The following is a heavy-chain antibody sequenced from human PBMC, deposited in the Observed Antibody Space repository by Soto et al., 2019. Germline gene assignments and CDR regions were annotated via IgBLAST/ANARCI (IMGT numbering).Heavy chain of an antibody. CDR3: AKDLKSSYYGSGSYSH. CDR2: ISYDGSNK. V-gene: IGHV3-30*18. D-gene: IGHD3-10*01. CDR1: GFTFSSYG. J-gene: IGHJ4*02. Sequence: SLRLSCAASGFTFSSYGMHWVRQAPGKGLEWVAVISYDGSNKYYADSVKGRFTISRDNSKNTLYLQMKSLRAEDTAVYYCAKDLKSSYYGSGSYSHWGQGTLVTVSS.